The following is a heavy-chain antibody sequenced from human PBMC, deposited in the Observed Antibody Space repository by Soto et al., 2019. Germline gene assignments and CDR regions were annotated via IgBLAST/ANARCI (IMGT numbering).Heavy chain of an antibody. CDR3: AKGSSSTQFLNYYFYHMDV. V-gene: IGHV3-23*01. CDR1: GLSFPNYA. CDR2: IGGSGAYT. J-gene: IGHJ6*03. D-gene: IGHD2-2*01. Sequence: LLESGGGLVQPGGSLRLSCVASGLSFPNYAMNRVRQAPGKGLEWVSGIGGSGAYTYYADSVKGRFTISRDNSKNTVYLQMNSLRGEDTAVYYCAKGSSSTQFLNYYFYHMDVWGKGTTVSVSS.